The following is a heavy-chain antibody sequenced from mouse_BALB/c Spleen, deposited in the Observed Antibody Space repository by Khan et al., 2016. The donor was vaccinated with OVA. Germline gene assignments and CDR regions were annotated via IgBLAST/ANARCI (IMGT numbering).Heavy chain of an antibody. CDR3: ASGYGYGWYFDV. J-gene: IGHJ1*01. CDR2: INTHSGVP. Sequence: QVQLKQSGPELKKPGETVRISCKASGYTFTTAGMQWVQKMPGKGLKWIGWINTHSGVPKYAEDFKGRFAFSLETSASPAYLQITNLKNEETATYFCASGYGYGWYFDVWGAGTTVTVSS. D-gene: IGHD2-2*01. V-gene: IGHV9-4*02. CDR1: GYTFTTAG.